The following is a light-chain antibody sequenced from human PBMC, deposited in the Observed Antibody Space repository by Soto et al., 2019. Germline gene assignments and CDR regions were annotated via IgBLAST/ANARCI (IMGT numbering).Light chain of an antibody. Sequence: QCALTQPPSASGSPGQSVTISCTGTSSDVGGYNYVSWYQQHPGKVPKLMVYEVNKRPSGVPDRFSGSKSGNTASLTVSGLQAEDEADYYCTSYAGGNNVFGTGTKLTVL. J-gene: IGLJ1*01. CDR1: SSDVGGYNY. CDR3: TSYAGGNNV. V-gene: IGLV2-8*01. CDR2: EVN.